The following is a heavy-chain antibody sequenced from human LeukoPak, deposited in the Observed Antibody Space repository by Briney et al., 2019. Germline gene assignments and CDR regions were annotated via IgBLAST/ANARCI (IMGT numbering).Heavy chain of an antibody. J-gene: IGHJ4*02. V-gene: IGHV1-69*02. CDR3: ASGFRDGYNYDY. Sequence: SVKVSCKASGGTFSSYTISRVRQAPGRGLEWMGRIIPILGIANYAQKFQGRVTITADKSTSTAYMELSSLRSEDTAVYYCASGFRDGYNYDYWGQGTLVTVSS. CDR2: IIPILGIA. CDR1: GGTFSSYT. D-gene: IGHD5-24*01.